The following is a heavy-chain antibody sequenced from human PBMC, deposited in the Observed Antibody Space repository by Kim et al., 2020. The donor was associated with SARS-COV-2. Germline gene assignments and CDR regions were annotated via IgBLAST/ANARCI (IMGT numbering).Heavy chain of an antibody. CDR1: GDRVSSNSAA. Sequence: SQTLSLTCAISGDRVSSNSAAWNWIRQSPSRGLEWLGRTYYRSKWYNDYAVSVKSRITINPDTSKNQFSLQLNSVTPEDTAVYYCARDLSGVGAAGTSEWGYYYYYGMDVWGQGTTVTVSS. D-gene: IGHD6-13*01. J-gene: IGHJ6*02. V-gene: IGHV6-1*01. CDR2: TYYRSKWYN. CDR3: ARDLSGVGAAGTSEWGYYYYYGMDV.